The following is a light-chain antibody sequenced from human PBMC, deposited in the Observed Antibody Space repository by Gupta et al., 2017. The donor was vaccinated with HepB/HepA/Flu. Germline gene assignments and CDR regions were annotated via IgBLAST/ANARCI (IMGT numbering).Light chain of an antibody. CDR2: DVN. Sequence: QSALTQPPSVSGSPGQSVTISCTGTSSDVGGYNSVPWYQQHPGKAPKLMIYDVNKRPSGVPDRFSGSKSGNTASLTISGRQAEDEADYHGCSYAGDSSYVFGAGTKVTVL. J-gene: IGLJ1*01. V-gene: IGLV2-11*01. CDR3: CSYAGDSSYV. CDR1: SSDVGGYNS.